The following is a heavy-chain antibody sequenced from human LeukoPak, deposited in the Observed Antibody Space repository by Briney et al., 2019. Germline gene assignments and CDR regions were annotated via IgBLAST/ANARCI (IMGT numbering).Heavy chain of an antibody. J-gene: IGHJ4*02. CDR3: ARLDWNYDFDY. CDR2: INPTSGGT. Sequence: ASVKVSCKASGYTFTGYYMHWVRQAPGQGLEWMGRINPTSGGTNYAQKFQGRVTMTRDTSISTAYMELSRLRSDDTAVYYCARLDWNYDFDYWGQGTLVTVSS. V-gene: IGHV1-2*06. CDR1: GYTFTGYY. D-gene: IGHD1-7*01.